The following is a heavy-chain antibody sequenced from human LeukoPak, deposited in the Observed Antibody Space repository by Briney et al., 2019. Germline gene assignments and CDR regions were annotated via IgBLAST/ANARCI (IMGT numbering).Heavy chain of an antibody. CDR2: ISSSSSTI. V-gene: IGHV3-48*01. CDR1: GFSFSSYS. J-gene: IGHJ4*02. D-gene: IGHD3-16*01. CDR3: ASRGTDY. Sequence: PGGSLRLSCAASGFSFSSYSMNWVRQAPGKGLEWVSYISSSSSTIYYADSVKGRFTISRDNAKNSLYLRMNSLRAEDTAVYYCASRGTDYWGQGTLVTVSS.